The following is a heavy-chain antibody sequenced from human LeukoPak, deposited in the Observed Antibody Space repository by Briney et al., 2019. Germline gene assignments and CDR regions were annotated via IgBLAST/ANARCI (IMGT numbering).Heavy chain of an antibody. CDR1: RYSISSGYY. D-gene: IGHD3-10*01. CDR2: IYHSGST. Sequence: SETLSLTCSVSRYSISSGYYWGWIRQPPGKGLEWIGSIYHSGSTYYNPSLKSRVTISVDTSKNQFSLKLSSVTAADTAVYYCARGGYYGSGNDFRFDPWGQGTLVTVSS. V-gene: IGHV4-38-2*02. CDR3: ARGGYYGSGNDFRFDP. J-gene: IGHJ5*02.